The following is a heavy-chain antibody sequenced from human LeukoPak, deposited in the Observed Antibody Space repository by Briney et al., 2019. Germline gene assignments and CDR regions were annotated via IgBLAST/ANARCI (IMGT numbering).Heavy chain of an antibody. CDR3: ARDNRNYYYYMDV. D-gene: IGHD2/OR15-2a*01. J-gene: IGHJ6*03. Sequence: QTGGSLRLSCAASGFPFSSYWMTWVRQAPGKGLEWVASIKQDGSENYYVDSVKGRFTISRDNAKNSLYLQMNSLRAEDTAVFYCARDNRNYYYYMDVWGKGTTVTVSS. V-gene: IGHV3-7*01. CDR2: IKQDGSEN. CDR1: GFPFSSYW.